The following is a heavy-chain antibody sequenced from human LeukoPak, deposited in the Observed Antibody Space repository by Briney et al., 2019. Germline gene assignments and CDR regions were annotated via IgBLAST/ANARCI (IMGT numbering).Heavy chain of an antibody. CDR3: ARKSRGYDFPWFDP. CDR2: IYSSGST. Sequence: SETLSLTCTVSGGSIRSDGYYWGWIRQHPEKGLEWIGHIYSSGSTHYNPSLKSRVTISVDPSKNQFSLNLTAVTAADTAVYYCARKSRGYDFPWFDPWGQGILGTVSS. J-gene: IGHJ5*02. V-gene: IGHV4-31*03. D-gene: IGHD5-12*01. CDR1: GGSIRSDGYY.